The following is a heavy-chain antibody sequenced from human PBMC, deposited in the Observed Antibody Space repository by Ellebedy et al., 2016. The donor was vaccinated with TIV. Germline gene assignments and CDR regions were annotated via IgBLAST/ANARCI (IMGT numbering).Heavy chain of an antibody. J-gene: IGHJ4*02. V-gene: IGHV3-53*01. CDR1: GFTVSTNY. CDR3: VRGSNGWSGLDY. CDR2: IYRSGGT. D-gene: IGHD6-19*01. Sequence: GESLKISCAASGFTVSTNYMSWVRQAPGRGLEWVSIIYRSGGTYYADSVKGRFTISSDNAKSTLYLQMNSLRAEDTAVYYCVRGSNGWSGLDYWGQGILVAVSS.